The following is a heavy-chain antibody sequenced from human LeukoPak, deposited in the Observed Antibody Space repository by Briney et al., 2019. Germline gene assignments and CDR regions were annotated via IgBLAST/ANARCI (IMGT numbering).Heavy chain of an antibody. V-gene: IGHV3-53*01. CDR2: IYSGGTI. CDR3: ARSLCGRNDF. J-gene: IGHJ4*02. CDR1: GFTFSSYT. Sequence: GGSLRLSCAASGFTFSSYTIIWVRQAPGKGLEWVSVIYSGGTIYYADSVKGRFTISRDNSKNTLYLQMNSLRAEDTAVYYCARSLCGRNDFWGQESLVTVSS. D-gene: IGHD1-26*01.